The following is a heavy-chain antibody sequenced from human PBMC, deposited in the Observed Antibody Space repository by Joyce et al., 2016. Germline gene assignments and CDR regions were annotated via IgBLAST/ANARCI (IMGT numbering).Heavy chain of an antibody. D-gene: IGHD3-16*01. J-gene: IGHJ4*02. Sequence: YGISWVRQAPGQSLEWMGWINAYNGDRRYAQKVQDRVTMTTDTSTRTVYMELRSLRSDDTAVYFCASHSDWVGQFDYWGQGTLVTVSS. CDR3: ASHSDWVGQFDY. CDR2: INAYNGDR. CDR1: YG. V-gene: IGHV1-18*04.